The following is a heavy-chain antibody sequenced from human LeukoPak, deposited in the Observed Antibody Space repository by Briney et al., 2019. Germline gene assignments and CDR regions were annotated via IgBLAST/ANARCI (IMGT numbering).Heavy chain of an antibody. D-gene: IGHD5-18*01. CDR3: ARGLRYSYGPFDY. J-gene: IGHJ4*02. CDR1: GFTFSSYS. CDR2: ISSSSSYI. Sequence: PGGSLRFSGAASGFTFSSYSMNWVRQAPGKGLKWVSSISSSSSYIYYADSVKGRFTISRDNAKNSLYLQMNSLRAEDTAVYYCARGLRYSYGPFDYWGQGTLVTVSS. V-gene: IGHV3-21*01.